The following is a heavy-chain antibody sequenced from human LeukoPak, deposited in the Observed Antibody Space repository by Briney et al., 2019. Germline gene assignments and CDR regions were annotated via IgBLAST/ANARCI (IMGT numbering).Heavy chain of an antibody. CDR3: AREVTTILTGYNHDDAFDI. D-gene: IGHD3-9*01. J-gene: IGHJ3*02. Sequence: SETLSLTCTVSGYSISSGYYWGWIRQPPGKGLEWIGSIYHSGSTYYNPSLKSRVTISVDTSKNQFSLKLSSVTAADTAVYYCAREVTTILTGYNHDDAFDIWGQGTMVTVSS. V-gene: IGHV4-38-2*02. CDR2: IYHSGST. CDR1: GYSISSGYY.